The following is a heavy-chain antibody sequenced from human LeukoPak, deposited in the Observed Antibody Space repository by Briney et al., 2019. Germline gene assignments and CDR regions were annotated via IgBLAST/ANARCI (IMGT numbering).Heavy chain of an antibody. CDR1: GGTFSSYA. Sequence: SVKVSCKASGGTFSSYAISWVRQAPGQGLEWMGRIIPIFGTANYAQKFQGRVTITTDESTSTACMELSSLRSEDTAVYYCARVFTISSGWYRSFDYWGQGTLVTVSS. CDR2: IIPIFGTA. V-gene: IGHV1-69*05. J-gene: IGHJ4*02. CDR3: ARVFTISSGWYRSFDY. D-gene: IGHD6-19*01.